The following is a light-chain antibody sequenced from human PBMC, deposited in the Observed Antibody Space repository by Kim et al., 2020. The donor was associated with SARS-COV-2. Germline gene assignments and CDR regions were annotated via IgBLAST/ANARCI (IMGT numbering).Light chain of an antibody. V-gene: IGLV1-47*01. CDR3: AAWDNSLSGVV. Sequence: GQKVTISCSGSSSNIGTYYVSWYQQLPGTAPKLLIYRNNQRPSGVPDRFSGSASGTSASLAISGLRSEDEADYYCAAWDNSLSGVVFGGGTQLTVL. CDR1: SSNIGTYY. CDR2: RNN. J-gene: IGLJ2*01.